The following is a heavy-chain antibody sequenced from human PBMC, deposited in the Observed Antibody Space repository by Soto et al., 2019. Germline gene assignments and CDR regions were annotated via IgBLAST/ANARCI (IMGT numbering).Heavy chain of an antibody. Sequence: PGESLKISCKGSGYSFSTYSIGWVRQMPGKGLEWLGNIHSGDSNARYSPSFQGQVTISVDKSISTTYLHWSSLKPSDTAFYYGATWPSSHWFASWGKGTRVTGSS. CDR2: IHSGDSNA. J-gene: IGHJ5*02. CDR3: ATWPSSHWFAS. V-gene: IGHV5-51*01. CDR1: GYSFSTYS. D-gene: IGHD2-2*01.